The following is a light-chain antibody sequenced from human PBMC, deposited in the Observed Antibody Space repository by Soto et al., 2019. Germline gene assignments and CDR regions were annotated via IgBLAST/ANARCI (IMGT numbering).Light chain of an antibody. CDR3: NSHREDHPRFYV. CDR1: SSDVGSYNL. V-gene: IGLV2-14*03. CDR2: DVG. Sequence: QSVLTQPASVSGSPGQSITISCTGTSSDVGSYNLVSWYQQHPGKAPKLMIYDVGSRPSGVSSRFSGSKSGNTASLAISGLQAEDEADYYCNSHREDHPRFYVFGTGTKVTVL. J-gene: IGLJ1*01.